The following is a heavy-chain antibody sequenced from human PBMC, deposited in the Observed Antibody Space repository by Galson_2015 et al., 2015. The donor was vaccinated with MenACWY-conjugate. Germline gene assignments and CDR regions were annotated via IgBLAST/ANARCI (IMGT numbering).Heavy chain of an antibody. Sequence: SLRLSCAASGFPFGTYWMTWVRQAPGKGLEWVANIKYDGSEQYYGDSVRGRLTISRDNANNSLFLQMNSLRPEDTAVYYCVRPIMTFAAVRSLDPWGQGTLVTVSS. CDR3: VRPIMTFAAVRSLDP. CDR1: GFPFGTYW. J-gene: IGHJ5*02. CDR2: IKYDGSEQ. D-gene: IGHD3-10*01. V-gene: IGHV3-7*01.